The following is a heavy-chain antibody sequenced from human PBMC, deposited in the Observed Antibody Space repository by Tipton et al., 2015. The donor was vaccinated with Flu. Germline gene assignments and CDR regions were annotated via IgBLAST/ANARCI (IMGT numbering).Heavy chain of an antibody. J-gene: IGHJ5*01. D-gene: IGHD4-11*01. CDR1: GDSMRSDYF. Sequence: TLSLTCTVSGDSMRSDYFWAWIRQAPGKGLEWIGNIHRGGSALYNPSLSSRVTMSADTSKNQFSLKLTSVTATDTAVYYCARRDFSNYVSDPKSWFDSWGQGALVTVSS. CDR3: ARRDFSNYVSDPKSWFDS. CDR2: IHRGGSA. V-gene: IGHV4-38-2*02.